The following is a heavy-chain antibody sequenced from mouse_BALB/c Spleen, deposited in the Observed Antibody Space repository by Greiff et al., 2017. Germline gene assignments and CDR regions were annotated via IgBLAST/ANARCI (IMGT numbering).Heavy chain of an antibody. V-gene: IGHV5-6-5*01. CDR3: ARGRSYRYDEAGYAMDY. Sequence: EVKLEESGGGLVKPGGSLKLSCAASGFTFSSYAMSWVRQTPEKRLEWVASISSGGSTYYPDSVKGRFTISRDNARNILYLQMSSLRSEDTAMYYCARGRSYRYDEAGYAMDYWGQGTSVTVSS. CDR2: ISSGGST. CDR1: GFTFSSYA. J-gene: IGHJ4*01. D-gene: IGHD2-14*01.